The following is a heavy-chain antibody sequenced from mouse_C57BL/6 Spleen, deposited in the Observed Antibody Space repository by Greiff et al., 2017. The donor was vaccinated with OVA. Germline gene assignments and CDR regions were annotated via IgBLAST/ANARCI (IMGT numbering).Heavy chain of an antibody. Sequence: VQLKESGGGLVQPGGSMKLSCVASGFTFSNYWMNWVRQSPEKGLEWVAQIRLKSDNYATHYAESVKGRFTISRDDSKSGVYLQMNNLRAEDTGIYYCTGWAWFAYWGQGTLVTVSA. CDR3: TGWAWFAY. CDR1: GFTFSNYW. J-gene: IGHJ3*01. V-gene: IGHV6-3*01. CDR2: IRLKSDNYAT.